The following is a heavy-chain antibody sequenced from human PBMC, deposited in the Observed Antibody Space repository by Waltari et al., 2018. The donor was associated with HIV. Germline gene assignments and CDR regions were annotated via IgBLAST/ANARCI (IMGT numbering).Heavy chain of an antibody. CDR1: VYRFPHYS. CDR2: INPDTGDT. D-gene: IGHD3-16*01. J-gene: IGHJ4*02. CDR3: ARGEDVSLTHLPPGFRLEV. V-gene: IGHV1-2*06. Sequence: LVQSASQVSAPAASVILSCNASVYRFPHYSLYLLRPAPGQGLEWMGRINPDTGDTTYSQTVHTRVTMTRDTSSASTYMELTRLTAADTATYFCARGEDVSLTHLPPGFRLEVWGKGSLVSVSS.